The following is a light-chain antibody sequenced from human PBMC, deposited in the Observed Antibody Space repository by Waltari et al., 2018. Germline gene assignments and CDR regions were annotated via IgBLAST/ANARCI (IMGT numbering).Light chain of an antibody. J-gene: IGLJ2*01. CDR1: SSNIGSTT. Sequence: QSVLTHPPSASVTPGQRLTIPCSGRSSNIGSTTVNWYRHLPGTAPKRLSYSNNPGHAGVPDRFSGFKSGASACLAISGLQSEDEADYYCAAWDDSLNAVVFGGGTKLTVL. V-gene: IGLV1-44*01. CDR2: SNN. CDR3: AAWDDSLNAVV.